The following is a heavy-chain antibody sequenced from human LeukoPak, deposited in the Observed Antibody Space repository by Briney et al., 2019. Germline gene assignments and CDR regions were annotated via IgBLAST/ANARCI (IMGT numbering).Heavy chain of an antibody. CDR3: ARRGRVGYYYYMDV. J-gene: IGHJ6*03. Sequence: LGESLKISCKVSVYSFTSYWLGWARQMPGKGLEWMGIIYPGDSDTRYSPSFQGQVTISADKSISTAYLQWSSLKASDTAMYYCARRGRVGYYYYMDVWGKGTTVTVSS. V-gene: IGHV5-51*01. D-gene: IGHD2-15*01. CDR1: VYSFTSYW. CDR2: IYPGDSDT.